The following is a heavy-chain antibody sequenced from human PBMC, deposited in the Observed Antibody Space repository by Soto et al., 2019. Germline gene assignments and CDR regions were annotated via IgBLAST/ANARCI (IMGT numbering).Heavy chain of an antibody. CDR2: ISGSGGST. Sequence: GGSLRLSCAASGFTFSSYAMSWVRQAPGKGLEWVSAISGSGGSTYYADSVKGRFTISRDNSKNTLYLQMNSLRAEDTAVYYCANWYCSGGSCYLSVYFQHWGQGTLVTVSS. V-gene: IGHV3-23*01. J-gene: IGHJ1*01. D-gene: IGHD2-15*01. CDR1: GFTFSSYA. CDR3: ANWYCSGGSCYLSVYFQH.